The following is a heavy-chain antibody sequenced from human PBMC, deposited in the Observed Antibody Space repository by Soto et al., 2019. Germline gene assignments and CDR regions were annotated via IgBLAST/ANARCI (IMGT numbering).Heavy chain of an antibody. V-gene: IGHV3-30*18. CDR3: AKGAVTSSLYYFVY. CDR2: ISYDGSEK. D-gene: IGHD4-17*01. Sequence: QVQLVESGGGVVQPGRSLRLSCAASGFTFSSYGMHWVRQAPGKGLEWVAIISYDGSEKYYAGSVKGRFTISRDNSKNTLYLQMNSLSAEDTAVYYCAKGAVTSSLYYFVYWGQGTLVTVST. J-gene: IGHJ4*02. CDR1: GFTFSSYG.